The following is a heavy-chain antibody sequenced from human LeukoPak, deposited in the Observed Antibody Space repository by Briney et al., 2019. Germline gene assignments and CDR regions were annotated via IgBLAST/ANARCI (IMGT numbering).Heavy chain of an antibody. CDR3: ARTHCSSTSCFYFDY. Sequence: DPSGTLSLTCAVSGDSISSSNWWSWVRQPPGKGLEWIGEIYHSGSTNYNPSLKSRVTISVAKSKNQFSLKVSSVTAADTAVYYCARTHCSSTSCFYFDYWGQGALVTVSS. CDR1: GDSISSSNW. V-gene: IGHV4-4*02. CDR2: IYHSGST. D-gene: IGHD2-2*01. J-gene: IGHJ4*02.